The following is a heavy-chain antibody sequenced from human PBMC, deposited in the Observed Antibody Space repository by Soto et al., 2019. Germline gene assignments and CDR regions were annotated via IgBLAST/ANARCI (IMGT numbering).Heavy chain of an antibody. CDR1: GFTVSSNY. CDR3: ARERIGSSGNYYDGMDV. D-gene: IGHD6-19*01. Sequence: EVQLVETGGGLIQPGGSLRLSCAASGFTVSSNYMSWVRQAPGKGLEWVSVIYSGGSTYYADSVKGRFTISRDNSKNTLYLQMNSLRAEDTAVYYCARERIGSSGNYYDGMDVWGQGTTVTVSS. V-gene: IGHV3-53*02. J-gene: IGHJ6*02. CDR2: IYSGGST.